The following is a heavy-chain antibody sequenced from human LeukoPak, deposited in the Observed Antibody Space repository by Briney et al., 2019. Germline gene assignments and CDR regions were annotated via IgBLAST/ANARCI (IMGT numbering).Heavy chain of an antibody. D-gene: IGHD6-19*01. Sequence: ASVKVSCKASGYTFTGYYMHWVRQAPGQGLEWMGWINPNSGDTKYSQKFQGRVTMTRDTPISTAYMELSRLRSDDTAVYFCARAVTGTGGLDYWGQGTLVTVSS. CDR1: GYTFTGYY. V-gene: IGHV1-2*02. J-gene: IGHJ4*02. CDR2: INPNSGDT. CDR3: ARAVTGTGGLDY.